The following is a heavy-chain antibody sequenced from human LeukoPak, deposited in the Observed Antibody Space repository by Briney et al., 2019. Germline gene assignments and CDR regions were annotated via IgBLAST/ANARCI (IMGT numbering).Heavy chain of an antibody. Sequence: GGSLRLSCAASGFTVSTNYLSWVRQAPGKGLEWVSIIYSGGSTYYADSVRGRFTVSRDNSKNTLYLQMNTLRSEDTAVYYCAKEDYDILTGYYHQFDYWGQGTLVTVSS. CDR2: IYSGGST. D-gene: IGHD3-9*01. CDR1: GFTVSTNY. V-gene: IGHV3-53*01. J-gene: IGHJ4*02. CDR3: AKEDYDILTGYYHQFDY.